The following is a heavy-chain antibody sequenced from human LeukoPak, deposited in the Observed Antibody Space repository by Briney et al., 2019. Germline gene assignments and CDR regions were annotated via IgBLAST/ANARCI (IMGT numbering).Heavy chain of an antibody. V-gene: IGHV3-7*05. J-gene: IGHJ4*02. CDR3: ARGEIGSSGWNEIDY. CDR2: IRQYVSKK. D-gene: IGHD6-19*01. CDR1: GFTFSAYW. Sequence: PGGSLRLSCAASGFTFSAYWMSWVRQAPGKGLEWVANIRQYVSKKYHVESVKGRFTISRDKAKNALYLQMNRLRAEDTAVYYCARGEIGSSGWNEIDYGGQGTLVTVSS.